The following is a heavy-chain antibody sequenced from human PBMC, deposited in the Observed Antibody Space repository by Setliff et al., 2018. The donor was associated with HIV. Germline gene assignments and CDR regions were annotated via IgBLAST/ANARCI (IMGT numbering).Heavy chain of an antibody. CDR1: GGTFINSA. D-gene: IGHD3-22*01. J-gene: IGHJ3*01. CDR2: IIPIFGTG. V-gene: IGHV1-69*13. CDR3: STGRHYYDSSDYPANPFDA. Sequence: SVKVSCKASGGTFINSAFNWVRQAPGQGLQWMGSIIPIFGTGNYAERFQGRLTITADESTSSAYMELSGLTSEDTAVYYCSTGRHYYDSSDYPANPFDAWGQGTRVTVSS.